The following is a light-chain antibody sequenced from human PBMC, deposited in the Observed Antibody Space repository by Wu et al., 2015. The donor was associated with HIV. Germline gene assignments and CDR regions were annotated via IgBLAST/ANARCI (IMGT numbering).Light chain of an antibody. J-gene: IGKJ2*03. CDR3: QQRSNWPPLSS. V-gene: IGKV3-11*01. Sequence: EIVMTQSPATLSVSPGERATLSCRASQSVTSNLAWYQQKPGQSPRLLIYASSTRATGIPARFSGSGSGTDFTLTISSLEPEDFAVYYCQQRSNWPPLSSFGQGTKLEIK. CDR2: ASS. CDR1: QSVTSN.